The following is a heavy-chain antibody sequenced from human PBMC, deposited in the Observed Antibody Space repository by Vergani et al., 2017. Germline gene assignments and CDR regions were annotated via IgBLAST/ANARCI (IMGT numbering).Heavy chain of an antibody. Sequence: QVQLVQSGAEVKKPGASVKVSCKASGYTFTSYGISWVRQAPGQGLEWMGWISAYNGNTNYAQQLQGRVTMTTDTSTSTADMELRSLRSDDTAVYYCAATVTTGNYYYGMDVWGQGTTVTVSS. CDR1: GYTFTSYG. J-gene: IGHJ6*02. V-gene: IGHV1-18*01. D-gene: IGHD4-17*01. CDR3: AATVTTGNYYYGMDV. CDR2: ISAYNGNT.